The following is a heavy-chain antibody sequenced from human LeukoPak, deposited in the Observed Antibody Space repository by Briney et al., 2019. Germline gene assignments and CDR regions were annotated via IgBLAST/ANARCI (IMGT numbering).Heavy chain of an antibody. D-gene: IGHD2-2*01. V-gene: IGHV3-23*01. CDR1: GFTFSSYA. J-gene: IGHJ3*02. CDR3: AKDLWGYCSSTSCRLHAFDI. CDR2: ISGSGGST. Sequence: GGSLRLSCAASGFTFSSYAMSWVRQAPGKGLEWVSAISGSGGSTYYADSVKGRFTIPRDNSKNTLYLQMNSLRAEDTAVYYCAKDLWGYCSSTSCRLHAFDIWGQGTMVTVSS.